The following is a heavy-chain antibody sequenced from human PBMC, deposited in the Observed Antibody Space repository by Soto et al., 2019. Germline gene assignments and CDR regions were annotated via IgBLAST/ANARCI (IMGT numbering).Heavy chain of an antibody. Sequence: SETLSLTCAVSGDSISSGYYWAWIRQPPGKGLVWIGSIYHSGTTYYTPALESRVTISVDTSENQFSLKLTSETAAVSAVYYCARTDNDGYYPYLGQGTLVTVSS. J-gene: IGHJ4*02. D-gene: IGHD2-21*01. CDR3: ARTDNDGYYPY. V-gene: IGHV4-38-2*01. CDR1: GDSISSGYY. CDR2: IYHSGTT.